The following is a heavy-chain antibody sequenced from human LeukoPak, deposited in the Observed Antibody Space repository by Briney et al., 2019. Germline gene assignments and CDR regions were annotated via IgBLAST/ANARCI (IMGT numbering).Heavy chain of an antibody. CDR2: IYYSGST. V-gene: IGHV4-59*01. D-gene: IGHD3-16*02. CDR1: GGSISSYY. CDR3: ARVRETYYDYVWGSYRSPEYYFDY. J-gene: IGHJ4*02. Sequence: SETLSLTCTVSGGSISSYYWSWIRQPPGKGLEWIGYIYYSGSTNYNPSLKSRVTISVDTSKNQFSLKLSSVTAADTAVYYCARVRETYYDYVWGSYRSPEYYFDYWGRGTLVTVSS.